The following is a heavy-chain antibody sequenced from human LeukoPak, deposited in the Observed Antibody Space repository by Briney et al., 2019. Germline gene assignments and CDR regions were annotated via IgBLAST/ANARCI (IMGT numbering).Heavy chain of an antibody. Sequence: ASVKVSCKDSGGTFSSYAISWVRQAPGQGLEWMGGIIPIFGTANYAQKFQGRVTITADESTSTAYMELSSLRSEDTAAYYCARAPGYSSSWYYYYGMDVWGQGTTVTVSS. CDR3: ARAPGYSSSWYYYYGMDV. CDR2: IIPIFGTA. J-gene: IGHJ6*02. CDR1: GGTFSSYA. D-gene: IGHD6-13*01. V-gene: IGHV1-69*13.